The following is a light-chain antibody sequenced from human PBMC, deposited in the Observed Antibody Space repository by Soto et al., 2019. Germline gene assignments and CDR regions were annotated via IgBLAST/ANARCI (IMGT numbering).Light chain of an antibody. V-gene: IGLV2-14*01. CDR3: SSYTSSSTVV. CDR2: DVS. Sequence: ALTQPASVSGSPGQSITISCTGTSSDVGGYNYVSWYQQHPGKAPKLMIYDVSNRPSGVSNRFSGSKSGNTASLTISGLQAEDEADYYCSSYTSSSTVVFGGGTRLTVL. J-gene: IGLJ2*01. CDR1: SSDVGGYNY.